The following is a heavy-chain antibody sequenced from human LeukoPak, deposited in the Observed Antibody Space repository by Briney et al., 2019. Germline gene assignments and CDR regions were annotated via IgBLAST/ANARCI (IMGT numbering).Heavy chain of an antibody. CDR3: ARWLQLDDAFDI. D-gene: IGHD5-24*01. CDR2: IYYSGST. J-gene: IGHJ3*02. Sequence: SETLSLTCTVSVGSVSSGSYYWSWSRQPPGKGLEWLGHIYYSGSTNYNPSLKSRVTISVDTSKNQFSLKLSSVTAADTAIYYCARWLQLDDAFDIWGQGTMVIVSS. CDR1: VGSVSSGSYY. V-gene: IGHV4-61*01.